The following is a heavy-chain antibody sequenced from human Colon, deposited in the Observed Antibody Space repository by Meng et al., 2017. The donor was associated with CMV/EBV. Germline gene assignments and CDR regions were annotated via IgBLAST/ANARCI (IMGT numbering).Heavy chain of an antibody. CDR1: GASINSGTSY. CDR2: IYTNGNT. V-gene: IGHV4-61*02. CDR3: ARGGADWFDP. J-gene: IGHJ5*02. Sequence: QVRLQESGPGLVKPSQTLSLTCTASGASINSGTSYWSWIRQPAGGGLQWIGRIYTNGNTNYNPSLKSRVTMLIDTSKSHFSLNLMSVTAADTAVYYCARGGADWFDPWGQGILVTVSS. D-gene: IGHD3-16*01.